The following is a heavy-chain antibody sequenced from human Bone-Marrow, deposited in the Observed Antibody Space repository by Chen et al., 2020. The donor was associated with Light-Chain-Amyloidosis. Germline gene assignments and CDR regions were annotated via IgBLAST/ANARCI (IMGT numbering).Heavy chain of an antibody. J-gene: IGHJ4*02. D-gene: IGHD2-15*01. Sequence: QVQLQQWGAGLLKPSETLSLTCAVYGWSFSAYYWSWVRQPPGKGLEWIGEVTHTGSTSYNPSVESRVTMSLDISKNQFSLKLTSVTAADTAVYYCARNGHYSIDSWGQGTLVTVSS. CDR3: ARNGHYSIDS. V-gene: IGHV4-34*01. CDR1: GWSFSAYY. CDR2: VTHTGST.